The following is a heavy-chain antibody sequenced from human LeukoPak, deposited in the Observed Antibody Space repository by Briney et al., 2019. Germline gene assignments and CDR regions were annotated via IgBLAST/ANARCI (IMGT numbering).Heavy chain of an antibody. CDR3: ARDRQELFDY. Sequence: SETLSLTCGVSGYSISSGYYWGWIRQPPGKGLEWIGSVYHSGSTYYNPSLKSRGTMSVDTSKNQFSLKLSSVTAADTAVYYCARDRQELFDYWGQGTLVTVSS. D-gene: IGHD1-26*01. CDR1: GYSISSGYY. J-gene: IGHJ4*02. V-gene: IGHV4-38-2*02. CDR2: VYHSGST.